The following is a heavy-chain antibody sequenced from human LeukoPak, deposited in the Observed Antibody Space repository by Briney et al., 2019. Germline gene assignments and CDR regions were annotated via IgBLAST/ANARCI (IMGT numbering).Heavy chain of an antibody. Sequence: GGSLRLSCAASGFTVSNNYMSWVRQAPGKGLEWVSVIYSGGRTYYADSVKGRFTISRDNSKNTLYLQMNSLRAEDTAVYYCARDLTGYFDYWGQGTLVTVSS. CDR1: GFTVSNNY. CDR2: IYSGGRT. V-gene: IGHV3-66*01. CDR3: ARDLTGYFDY. J-gene: IGHJ4*02. D-gene: IGHD1-14*01.